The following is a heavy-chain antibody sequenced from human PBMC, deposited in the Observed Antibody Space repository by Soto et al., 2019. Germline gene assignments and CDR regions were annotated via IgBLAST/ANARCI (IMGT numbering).Heavy chain of an antibody. J-gene: IGHJ3*02. CDR2: ISSSGSTI. CDR1: GFTFSSYE. D-gene: IGHD4-17*01. Sequence: GGSLRLSCAASGFTFSSYEMNWVRQAPGKGLEWVSYISSSGSTIYYADSVKGRFTISRDNAKNSLYLQMNSLRAEDTAVYYCARGDYGGKRGAFDIWGQGTTVTV. V-gene: IGHV3-48*03. CDR3: ARGDYGGKRGAFDI.